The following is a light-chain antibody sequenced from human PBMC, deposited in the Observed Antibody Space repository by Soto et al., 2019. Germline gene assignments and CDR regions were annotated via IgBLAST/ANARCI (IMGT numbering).Light chain of an antibody. V-gene: IGKV3-15*01. Sequence: EIVLTQSPGTLSMSPGERATLSCRASQSVSSYLAWYQQKPGQAPRLLIYGASTRATGIPARFSGSGSGTEFPLTISSLQSEDFAVYYCQQYNNWPSWTFGQGTKVEIK. CDR3: QQYNNWPSWT. CDR2: GAS. J-gene: IGKJ1*01. CDR1: QSVSSY.